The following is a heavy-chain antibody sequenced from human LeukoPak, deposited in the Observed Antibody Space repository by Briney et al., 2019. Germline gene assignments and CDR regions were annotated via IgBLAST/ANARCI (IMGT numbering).Heavy chain of an antibody. CDR3: AKADATVVSHFDY. CDR1: GFTFDDYG. V-gene: IGHV3-23*01. Sequence: GGSLRLSCAASGFTFDDYGMSWVRQAPGKGLEWVSAISGSGGSTYYADSVKGRFTISRDNSKNTLYLQMNSLRAEDTAVYYCAKADATVVSHFDYWGQGTLVTVSS. D-gene: IGHD4-23*01. J-gene: IGHJ4*02. CDR2: ISGSGGST.